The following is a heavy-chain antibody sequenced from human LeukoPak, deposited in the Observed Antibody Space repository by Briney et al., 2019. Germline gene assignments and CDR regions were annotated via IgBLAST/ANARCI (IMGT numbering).Heavy chain of an antibody. D-gene: IGHD1-26*01. CDR1: GGTFSSYA. CDR3: ARDSGSYRLFDH. CDR2: IIPIFGTA. Sequence: ASVKVSCKASGGTFSSYAISWVRQAPGQGLEWMGGIIPIFGTANYAQKFQGRVTITADESTSTAYMELSSLRSEDTAVYYCARDSGSYRLFDHWGQGTLVTVSS. J-gene: IGHJ4*02. V-gene: IGHV1-69*13.